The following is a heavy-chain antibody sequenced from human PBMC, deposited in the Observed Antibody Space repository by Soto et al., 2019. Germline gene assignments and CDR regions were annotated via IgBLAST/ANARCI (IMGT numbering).Heavy chain of an antibody. V-gene: IGHV4-38-2*01. Sequence: SETLSLTCAVSGYSITNGYYWGWVRQTPGKGLEWIGYVYYSGTTDYIPSLKSRLSMSIDKSQNQFTLKLNSVTAADTATYYCARMSYFYDKWYFDLWGRGTLVTVSS. D-gene: IGHD3-22*01. J-gene: IGHJ2*01. CDR2: VYYSGTT. CDR1: GYSITNGYY. CDR3: ARMSYFYDKWYFDL.